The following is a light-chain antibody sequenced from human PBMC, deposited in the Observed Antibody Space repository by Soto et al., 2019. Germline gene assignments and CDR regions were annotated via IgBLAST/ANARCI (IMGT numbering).Light chain of an antibody. CDR1: SSDVGSYNL. CDR3: CSYAGSSTYV. Sequence: QSALTQPASVSGSPGQSITISCTGTSSDVGSYNLVSWYQHHPGKVPKPMIYEGSKRPSGVSNRFSGSKSGNTASLTISGLQAEDEADYYCCSYAGSSTYVFGTGTKVTVL. CDR2: EGS. J-gene: IGLJ1*01. V-gene: IGLV2-23*01.